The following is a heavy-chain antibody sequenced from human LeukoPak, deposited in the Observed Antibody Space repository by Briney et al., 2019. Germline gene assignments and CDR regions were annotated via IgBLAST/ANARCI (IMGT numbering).Heavy chain of an antibody. CDR1: GFTFSSYA. V-gene: IGHV3-23*01. J-gene: IGHJ4*02. CDR2: ISGSGGST. CDR3: AKGIVGATRKINFFDY. Sequence: GGSLKLSCAASGFTFSSYAMSWVRQAPGKGLEWVSAISGSGGSTYYADSVKGRFTISRDNSKNTLYLQMNSLRAEDTAVYYCAKGIVGATRKINFFDYWGQGTLVTVSS. D-gene: IGHD1-26*01.